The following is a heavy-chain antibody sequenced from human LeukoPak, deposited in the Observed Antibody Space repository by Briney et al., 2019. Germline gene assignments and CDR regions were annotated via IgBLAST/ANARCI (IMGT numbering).Heavy chain of an antibody. D-gene: IGHD3-10*01. J-gene: IGHJ4*02. V-gene: IGHV3-74*01. CDR1: GFTLSSFW. CDR2: IKGDGSTT. Sequence: GGSLRLSCAASGFTLSSFWMHWVRQGPGKGLLWVSRIKGDGSTTSYADSVRGRFTISRDNAKNTLYLQMNSLRAEDTAVYHCVRDVSYYRSGPHFDSWGQGTLVTVSS. CDR3: VRDVSYYRSGPHFDS.